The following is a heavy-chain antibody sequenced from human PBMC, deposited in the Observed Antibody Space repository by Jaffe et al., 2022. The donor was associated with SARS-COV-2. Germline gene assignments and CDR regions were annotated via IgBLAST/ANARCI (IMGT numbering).Heavy chain of an antibody. CDR2: IYYSGST. Sequence: QLQLQESGPGLVKPSETLSLTCTVSGGSISSSSYYWGWIRQPPGKGLEWIGSIYYSGSTYYNPSLKSRVTISVDTSKNQFSLKLSSVTAADTAVYYCARRMINYSDNWFDPWGQGTLVTVSS. CDR3: ARRMINYSDNWFDP. J-gene: IGHJ5*02. V-gene: IGHV4-39*01. CDR1: GGSISSSSYY. D-gene: IGHD3-16*01.